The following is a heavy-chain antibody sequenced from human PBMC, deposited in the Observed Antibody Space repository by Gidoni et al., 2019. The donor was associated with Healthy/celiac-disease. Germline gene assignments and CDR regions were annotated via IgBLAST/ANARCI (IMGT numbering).Heavy chain of an antibody. D-gene: IGHD3-22*01. CDR3: AKLADSSGYYYSEIPDAFDI. Sequence: EVQLLESGGGLVQPGGSLRLSCAASGFTFSSYAMSGVRQAPGKGLGLVSAISGSGGSTYYADSVKGRFTSSRDNSKNTLYLQMNSLRAEDTAVYYCAKLADSSGYYYSEIPDAFDIWGQGTMVTVSS. J-gene: IGHJ3*02. CDR2: ISGSGGST. CDR1: GFTFSSYA. V-gene: IGHV3-23*01.